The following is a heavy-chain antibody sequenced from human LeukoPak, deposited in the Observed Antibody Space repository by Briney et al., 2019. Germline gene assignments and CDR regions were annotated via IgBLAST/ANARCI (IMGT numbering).Heavy chain of an antibody. Sequence: GGSLRLSCAASGFTFTSYAMTWVRQAPGKGLEWVSHISSSSSTIYYADSVKGRFTISRDNAKNSLYLQMNSLRAEDTAVYYCARDFMVRGVILGIPFDYWGQGTLVTVSS. D-gene: IGHD3-10*01. CDR2: ISSSSSTI. V-gene: IGHV3-48*01. CDR3: ARDFMVRGVILGIPFDY. CDR1: GFTFTSYA. J-gene: IGHJ4*02.